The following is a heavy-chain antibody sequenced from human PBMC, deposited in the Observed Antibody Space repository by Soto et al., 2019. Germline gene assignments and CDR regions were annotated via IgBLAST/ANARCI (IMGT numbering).Heavy chain of an antibody. CDR3: ARDQLYYNDISGRPLNAFDV. CDR2: ISYDGSNK. V-gene: IGHV3-30*03. D-gene: IGHD3-22*01. CDR1: GFTFSSYG. Sequence: GSLRLSCAASGFTFSSYGVHWVRQAPGKGLEWVAVISYDGSNKYYADSVKGRFTISRDNSKNTLYLQMNSLRAEDTAVYYCARDQLYYNDISGRPLNAFDVWGQGTMVTVSS. J-gene: IGHJ3*01.